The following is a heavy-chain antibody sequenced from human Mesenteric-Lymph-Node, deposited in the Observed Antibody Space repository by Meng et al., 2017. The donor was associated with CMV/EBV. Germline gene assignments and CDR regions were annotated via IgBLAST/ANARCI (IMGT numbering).Heavy chain of an antibody. CDR1: GFTFSSCT. Sequence: GESLKISCATSGFTFSSCTMNWVRQAPGKGLEWVSSIDSSSTYIYYADSVKGRFTISRDDAKNSLYLQMNSLRAEDTAVYYCAREDQQLVPFFDYWGQGTLVTVSS. J-gene: IGHJ4*02. V-gene: IGHV3-21*01. CDR2: IDSSSTYI. D-gene: IGHD6-13*01. CDR3: AREDQQLVPFFDY.